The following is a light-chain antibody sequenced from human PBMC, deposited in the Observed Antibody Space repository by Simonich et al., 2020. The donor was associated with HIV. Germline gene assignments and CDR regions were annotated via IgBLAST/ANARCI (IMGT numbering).Light chain of an antibody. CDR3: AAWDDSLSGRV. CDR1: RSNIGSNY. CDR2: TNT. V-gene: IGLV1-47*01. J-gene: IGLJ3*02. Sequence: QSVLTQPPSASGTPGQRVTISCSGSRSNIGSNYVYWYQQLPGTAPKLLIYTNTQRPSGVPDRFSGSKSGTSASLAISGLRSEDEANYYCAAWDDSLSGRVFGGGTKLTVL.